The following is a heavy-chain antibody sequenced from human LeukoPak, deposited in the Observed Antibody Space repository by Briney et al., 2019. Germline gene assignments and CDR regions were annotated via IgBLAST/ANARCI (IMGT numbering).Heavy chain of an antibody. Sequence: GGSLRLSCTASGFTFSSNWMTWVRQAPGKGLEWVANINEDGGGKYYVESVKGRFTISRDNARNSVHLELSNLRAEDTAVYYCAREVSIVVVPAAPPSYMDVWGKGTTVTVSS. CDR2: INEDGGGK. CDR1: GFTFSSNW. D-gene: IGHD2-2*01. CDR3: AREVSIVVVPAAPPSYMDV. J-gene: IGHJ6*03. V-gene: IGHV3-7*01.